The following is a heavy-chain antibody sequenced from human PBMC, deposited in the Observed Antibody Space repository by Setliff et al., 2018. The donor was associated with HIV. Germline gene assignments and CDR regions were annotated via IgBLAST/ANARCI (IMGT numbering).Heavy chain of an antibody. D-gene: IGHD1-20*01. V-gene: IGHV3-30*02. J-gene: IGHJ4*02. CDR1: GFTFSSYG. Sequence: GGSLRLSCAASGFTFSSYGIHWVRQAPGKGLEWVALIWYDGSNKYYADSVKGRFTISRDNSENTLYLQMDGLRAEDTAVYYCAKDKGGYNWNYFDYWGPGTQVTVSS. CDR2: IWYDGSNK. CDR3: AKDKGGYNWNYFDY.